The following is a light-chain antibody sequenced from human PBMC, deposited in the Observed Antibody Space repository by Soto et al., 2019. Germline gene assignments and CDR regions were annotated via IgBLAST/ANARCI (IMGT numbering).Light chain of an antibody. CDR2: RNN. CDR1: SSNIGINY. V-gene: IGLV1-47*01. J-gene: IGLJ2*01. Sequence: QSVLTQPPSASGTPGQRVTISFSGSSSNIGINYVYWYQQLPGTAPKLLIYRNNQRPSGVPDRFSGSKSGPSASLAISGVRSEDEADYYCTAWDDTLRGPLFGGGTKLTVL. CDR3: TAWDDTLRGPL.